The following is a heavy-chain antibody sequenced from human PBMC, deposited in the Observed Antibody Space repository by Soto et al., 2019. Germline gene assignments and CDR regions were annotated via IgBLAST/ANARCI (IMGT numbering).Heavy chain of an antibody. Sequence: RLSCAASGFTFSSYGMHWVRQAPGKGLEWVAVIWYDGSNKYYADSVKGRFTISRDNSKNTLYLQMNSLRAEDTAVYYCARPVEPQLQIVFDYWGQGSMVTGSA. CDR3: ARPVEPQLQIVFDY. D-gene: IGHD4-4*01. CDR1: GFTFSSYG. CDR2: IWYDGSNK. J-gene: IGHJ4*02. V-gene: IGHV3-33*01.